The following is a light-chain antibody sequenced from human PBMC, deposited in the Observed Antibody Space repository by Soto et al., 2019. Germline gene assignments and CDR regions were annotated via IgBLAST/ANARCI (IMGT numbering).Light chain of an antibody. J-gene: IGLJ3*02. CDR3: ATWDDSLSGRV. Sequence: QSVLTQPPSASWTPGQRVTISCSGGSSNIGKNYVYWYQQIPGTAPKLLIHRNNQRPSGVPDRFSGSKSGTSASLAISGLRSEDEADFYCATWDDSLSGRVFGGGTKVTVL. CDR2: RNN. V-gene: IGLV1-47*01. CDR1: SSNIGKNY.